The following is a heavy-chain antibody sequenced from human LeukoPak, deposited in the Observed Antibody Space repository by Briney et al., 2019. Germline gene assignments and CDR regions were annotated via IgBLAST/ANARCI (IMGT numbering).Heavy chain of an antibody. Sequence: ASETLSLTCTVSGGSISSSSYYWGWIRQPPGKGLEWIGTIYYSGSTYYNPSLKSRVTISVDTSKNQFSLKLSSVTAADTAVYYCASSGSSGYNWFDPWGQGAVVTVSS. J-gene: IGHJ5*02. CDR1: GGSISSSSYY. CDR2: IYYSGST. CDR3: ASSGSSGYNWFDP. V-gene: IGHV4-39*01. D-gene: IGHD6-25*01.